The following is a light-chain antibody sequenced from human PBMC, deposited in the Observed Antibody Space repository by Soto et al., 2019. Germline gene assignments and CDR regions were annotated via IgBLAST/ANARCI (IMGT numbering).Light chain of an antibody. CDR1: QSVRSN. J-gene: IGKJ5*01. CDR3: QQYGSSPIT. V-gene: IGKV3-15*01. CDR2: GAS. Sequence: EVVMTQSPATLSVSPGERVTLSCRASQSVRSNLAWYQQKPGQAPRLLIYGASTRATGIPARFSGSGSGTEFTLTISSLQSEDFAVYYCQQYGSSPITFGQGTRLEIK.